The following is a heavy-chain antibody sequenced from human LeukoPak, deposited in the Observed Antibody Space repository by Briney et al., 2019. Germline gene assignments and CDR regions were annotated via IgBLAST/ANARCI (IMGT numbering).Heavy chain of an antibody. Sequence: GASVKVSCKASGYTFTGYYMHWLQQAPGQGLAWMGWINPNSGGTNHAQNLQGRVTMTRSTSISTAYMEASSLRSDDTAVYYCARDPQTRFIVVVPAAMPEDYWGQGTLVTVSS. J-gene: IGHJ4*02. V-gene: IGHV1-2*02. CDR2: INPNSGGT. CDR3: ARDPQTRFIVVVPAAMPEDY. D-gene: IGHD2-2*01. CDR1: GYTFTGYY.